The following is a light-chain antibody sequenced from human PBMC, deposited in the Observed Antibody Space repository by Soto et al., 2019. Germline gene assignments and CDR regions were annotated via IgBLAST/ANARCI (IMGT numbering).Light chain of an antibody. J-gene: IGKJ1*01. CDR1: ETVDSN. CDR2: GAS. Sequence: EIVMTQSPDTLSVSAGDVASVSCRASETVDSNVAWYQLKPGQAPRLLIYGASNRATGIPDRFSGSGSGTDLTLTISRLEPEDFAVYYCQQYGSSGTFGQGTKVDIK. CDR3: QQYGSSGT. V-gene: IGKV3-20*01.